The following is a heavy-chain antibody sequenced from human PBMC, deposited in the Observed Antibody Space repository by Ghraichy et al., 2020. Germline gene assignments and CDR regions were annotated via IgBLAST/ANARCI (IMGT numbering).Heavy chain of an antibody. CDR1: GFTFSSYW. CDR2: IKQDGSEK. J-gene: IGHJ4*02. V-gene: IGHV3-7*03. Sequence: GGSLRLSCAASGFTFSSYWMSWVRQAPGKGLEWVSNIKQDGSEKYYVDSVKGRFTISRDNAKNSLYLQMNSLRAEDTAVYYCARDRGSSGWYSPYKDYWGQGTLGTVST. D-gene: IGHD6-19*01. CDR3: ARDRGSSGWYSPYKDY.